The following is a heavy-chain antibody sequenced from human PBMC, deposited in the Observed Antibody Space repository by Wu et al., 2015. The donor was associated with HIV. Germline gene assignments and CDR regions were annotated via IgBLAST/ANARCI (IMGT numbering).Heavy chain of an antibody. J-gene: IGHJ4*02. D-gene: IGHD7-27*01. CDR3: ARSPSTGEGYYFDY. Sequence: QVNLVQSGAEVKKPGSSVKVSCKASGGTFSSYAISWVRQAPGQGLEWMGGFDPEDGETIYAQKFQGRVTMTEDTSTDTAYMELSSLRSEDTAVYYCARSPSTGEGYYFDYWGQGTLVTVSS. CDR1: GGTFSSYA. CDR2: FDPEDGET. V-gene: IGHV1-69*06.